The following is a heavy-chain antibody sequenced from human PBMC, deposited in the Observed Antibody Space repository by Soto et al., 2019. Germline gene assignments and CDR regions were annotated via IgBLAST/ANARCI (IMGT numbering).Heavy chain of an antibody. Sequence: GASVKVSCKASGYTFTSYYMHWARQAPGQGLEWMGIINPSGGSTSYAQKFQGRVTMTRDTSTSTVYMELSSLRSEDTAVYYCARETRDGDYRTGQGQYFQHWGQGTLVTVSS. CDR2: INPSGGST. D-gene: IGHD4-17*01. CDR3: ARETRDGDYRTGQGQYFQH. CDR1: GYTFTSYY. J-gene: IGHJ1*01. V-gene: IGHV1-46*03.